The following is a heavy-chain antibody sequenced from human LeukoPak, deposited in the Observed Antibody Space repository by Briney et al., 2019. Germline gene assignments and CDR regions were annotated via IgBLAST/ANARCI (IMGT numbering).Heavy chain of an antibody. CDR1: GFSVNTSGVG. CDR3: AHSVGWFGEYYFDY. V-gene: IGHV2-5*01. Sequence: SGPTPVNPTQTLTLTCTFSGFSVNTSGVGVGWIRQPPGKALEWLALTYWNDDKRYSPSLKNRLTITKDTSRNQVVLTMTNMDPVDTATYYCAHSVGWFGEYYFDYWGQGTLVTVSS. CDR2: TYWNDDK. J-gene: IGHJ4*02. D-gene: IGHD3-10*01.